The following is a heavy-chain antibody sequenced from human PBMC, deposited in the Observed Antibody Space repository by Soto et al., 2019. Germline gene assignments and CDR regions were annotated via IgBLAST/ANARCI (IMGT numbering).Heavy chain of an antibody. CDR2: ISCYNGKT. J-gene: IGHJ6*02. D-gene: IGHD3-3*01. Sequence: QVQVVQSGDEVKETGASVRVSCKTSGYSFTAYGISWVRQAPGQGLEWMGWISCYNGKTKYAQKVQGRGTMTTDTSTSTAYMEVRSLRSDGTAIYYCARDAPPPELRFLEWHNYDYNGMDVWGQGTTVTVSS. CDR1: GYSFTAYG. V-gene: IGHV1-18*01. CDR3: ARDAPPPELRFLEWHNYDYNGMDV.